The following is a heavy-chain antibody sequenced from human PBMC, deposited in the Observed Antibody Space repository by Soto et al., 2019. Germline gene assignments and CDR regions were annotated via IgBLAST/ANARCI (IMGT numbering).Heavy chain of an antibody. V-gene: IGHV1-58*01. CDR2: IMVGTGQT. D-gene: IGHD2-15*01. Sequence: SLKVSCKTSGFTFSNSAVQWVRQARGQRLESIGWIMVGTGQTRSAQNLQERISIARDMSTSTAYGAVRSLRSEDTAVYYCWAQLYSGGTCWTSDIWGQGTTVPGSS. J-gene: IGHJ3*02. CDR1: GFTFSNSA. CDR3: WAQLYSGGTCWTSDI.